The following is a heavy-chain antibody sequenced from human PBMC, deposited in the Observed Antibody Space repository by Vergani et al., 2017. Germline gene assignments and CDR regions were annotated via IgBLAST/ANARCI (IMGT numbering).Heavy chain of an antibody. CDR2: IYSGGST. Sequence: EVQLVESGGGLVQPGGSLRLSCAASGFTVSSNYMSWVRQAPGEGLEWVSVIYSGGSTYYADSVKGRITISRDNSKNTLYLQMNSLRAEDTAVYYCAREGGIAARSYYYYYGMDVWGQGTTVTVTS. J-gene: IGHJ6*02. D-gene: IGHD6-6*01. CDR1: GFTVSSNY. CDR3: AREGGIAARSYYYYYGMDV. V-gene: IGHV3-66*01.